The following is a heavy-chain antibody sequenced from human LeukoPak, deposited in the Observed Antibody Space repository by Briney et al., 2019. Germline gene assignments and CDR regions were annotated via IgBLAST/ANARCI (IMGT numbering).Heavy chain of an antibody. J-gene: IGHJ5*02. CDR1: GFTFSSSA. D-gene: IGHD2-15*01. CDR3: AKGNVVNWFDP. Sequence: GGSLRLSCAAPGFTFSSSAMSWVRQAPGKGLEWVSTISPSGDNTYYADSVKGRFTISRDNSKNTLYLQMNSLRAEDTAVYYCAKGNVVNWFDPWGQGTLVTVSS. V-gene: IGHV3-23*01. CDR2: ISPSGDNT.